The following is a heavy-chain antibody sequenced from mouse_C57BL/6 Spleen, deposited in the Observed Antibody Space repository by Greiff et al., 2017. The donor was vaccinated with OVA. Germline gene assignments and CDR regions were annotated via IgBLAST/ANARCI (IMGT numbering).Heavy chain of an antibody. J-gene: IGHJ4*01. CDR2: INPNNGGT. Sequence: EVQLQQSGPELVKPGASVKISCKASGYTFTDYYMNWVKQSHGKSLEWIGDINPNNGGTSYNQKFKGKATLTVDKSSSTAYMELRSLTSEDSAVYYCAREGLRHAMDYWGQGTSVTVSS. V-gene: IGHV1-26*01. D-gene: IGHD2-4*01. CDR3: AREGLRHAMDY. CDR1: GYTFTDYY.